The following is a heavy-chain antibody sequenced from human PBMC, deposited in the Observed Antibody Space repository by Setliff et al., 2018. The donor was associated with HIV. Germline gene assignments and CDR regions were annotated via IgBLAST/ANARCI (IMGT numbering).Heavy chain of an antibody. Sequence: GGSLRLSCAASGLTFSSYGMHWVRQAPGKGLEWVAVIWYDGSNKYYADSVKGRFTISRDSSKNTLYLQMNSLRAEDTAVYYCAKDWRYDILTGKAVSDHWGQGILVTVSS. V-gene: IGHV3-33*06. CDR2: IWYDGSNK. J-gene: IGHJ4*02. D-gene: IGHD3-9*01. CDR3: AKDWRYDILTGKAVSDH. CDR1: GLTFSSYG.